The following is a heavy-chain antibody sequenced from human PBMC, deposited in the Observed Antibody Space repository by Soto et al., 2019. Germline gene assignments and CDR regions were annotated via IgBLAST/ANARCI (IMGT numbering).Heavy chain of an antibody. J-gene: IGHJ3*02. Sequence: ASVKVSCKASEYTFTSYAMHCVRQAPGQRHEWMGWINAGNGNTKYSQKFQGRVTITRDTSASTAYMELSSLRSEDTAVYYCASRVVAATLGAFDIWGQGTMVTVSS. D-gene: IGHD2-15*01. CDR2: INAGNGNT. CDR3: ASRVVAATLGAFDI. CDR1: EYTFTSYA. V-gene: IGHV1-3*01.